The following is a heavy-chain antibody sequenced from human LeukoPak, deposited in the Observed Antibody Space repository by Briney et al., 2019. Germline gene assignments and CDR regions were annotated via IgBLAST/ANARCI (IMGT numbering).Heavy chain of an antibody. CDR2: INPNSGGT. CDR1: GYTFTGYY. V-gene: IGHV1-2*02. CDR3: ARAVGVVVPAAIGY. Sequence: ASVKVSCKASGYTFTGYYMHWVRQAPGQGLEWMGWINPNSGGTNYAQKFQGRLTMTRDTSISTAYMELSRLRSDDTAVYYCARAVGVVVPAAIGYWGQGTLVTVSS. D-gene: IGHD2-2*01. J-gene: IGHJ4*02.